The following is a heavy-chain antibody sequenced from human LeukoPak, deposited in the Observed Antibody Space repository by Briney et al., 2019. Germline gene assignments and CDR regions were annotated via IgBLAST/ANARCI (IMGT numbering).Heavy chain of an antibody. CDR1: GFTVSSNY. CDR2: IYSGGST. J-gene: IGHJ3*02. V-gene: IGHV3-53*01. D-gene: IGHD3-22*01. Sequence: PGGSLRLSCAASGFTVSSNYMSWVRQAPGKGLEWVSVIYSGGSTNYADSVKGRFTISRDNSKNTLYLQMNSLRAEDTAVYYCAREPYDSSGYRDAFDIWGQGTMVTVSS. CDR3: AREPYDSSGYRDAFDI.